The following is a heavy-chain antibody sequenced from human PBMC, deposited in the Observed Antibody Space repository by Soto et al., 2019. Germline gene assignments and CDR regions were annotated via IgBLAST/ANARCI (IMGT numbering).Heavy chain of an antibody. D-gene: IGHD3-22*01. J-gene: IGHJ3*02. CDR2: ISYDGSNK. Sequence: GGSLRLSCAASGFTFSSYAMHWVRQAPGKGLEWVAVISYDGSNKYYADSVKGRFTISRDNSKNTLYLQMNSLRAEDTAVYYCARVVTMIVVVTDAFDIWGQGTMVTVSS. V-gene: IGHV3-30-3*01. CDR1: GFTFSSYA. CDR3: ARVVTMIVVVTDAFDI.